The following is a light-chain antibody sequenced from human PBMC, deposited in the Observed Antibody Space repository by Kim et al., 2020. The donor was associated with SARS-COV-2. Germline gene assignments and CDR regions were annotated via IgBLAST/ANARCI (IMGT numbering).Light chain of an antibody. V-gene: IGKV3-20*01. CDR3: QQYGTSPPYT. Sequence: PGERAPLPCRAGQTGCSTVLAWCQQKPGQAPRLLIYTASTRATGIPDRFSGGGSGTDFTLTISRLEPEDFAVYYCQQYGTSPPYTFGQGTKVEIK. CDR2: TAS. J-gene: IGKJ2*01. CDR1: QTGCSTV.